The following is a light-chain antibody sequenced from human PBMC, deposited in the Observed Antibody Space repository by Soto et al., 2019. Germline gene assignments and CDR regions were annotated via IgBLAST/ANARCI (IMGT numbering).Light chain of an antibody. V-gene: IGLV2-14*01. CDR1: SSDVGGYNY. CDR3: SSYTSFGV. J-gene: IGLJ3*02. CDR2: EVS. Sequence: QSALTQPASVSGSPGQSITISCTGTSSDVGGYNYVSWYQQHPGKAPKLIIYEVSNRPSGVSNRFSGSKSGNTASLTISGLQAEDEADYYCSSYTSFGVFGGGTKLTVL.